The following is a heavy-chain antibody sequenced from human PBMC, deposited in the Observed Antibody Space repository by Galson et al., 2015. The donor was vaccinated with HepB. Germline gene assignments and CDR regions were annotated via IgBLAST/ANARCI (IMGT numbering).Heavy chain of an antibody. V-gene: IGHV3-23*01. D-gene: IGHD1-26*01. CDR1: GFTFSTSG. CDR2: VSGSGGTT. J-gene: IGHJ4*02. CDR3: AKDVGVGTPRGAFDS. Sequence: SLRLSCAASGFTFSTSGMSWVRQVPGKGLEWVSGVSGSGGTTYYADSVEGRFTISRDNSKSTLYLQMNSLRAEDTAVYYCAKDVGVGTPRGAFDSWGQGTLVTVSS.